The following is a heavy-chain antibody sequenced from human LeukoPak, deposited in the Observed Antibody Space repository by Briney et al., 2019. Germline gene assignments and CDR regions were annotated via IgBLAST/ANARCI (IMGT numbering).Heavy chain of an antibody. CDR2: IRYDGSNK. CDR3: AKDTPYYYDSSGYSD. D-gene: IGHD3-22*01. V-gene: IGHV3-30*02. J-gene: IGHJ4*02. CDR1: GFTFSSYG. Sequence: GGFLRLSCAASGFTFSSYGMHWVRQAPGKGLEWVAFIRYDGSNKYYADSVKGRFTISRDNSKNTLYLQMNSLRAEDTAVYYCAKDTPYYYDSSGYSDWGQGTLVTVSS.